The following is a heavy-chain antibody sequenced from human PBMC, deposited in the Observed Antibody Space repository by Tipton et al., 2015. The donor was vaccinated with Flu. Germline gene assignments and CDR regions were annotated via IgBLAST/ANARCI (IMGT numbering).Heavy chain of an antibody. D-gene: IGHD4-17*01. V-gene: IGHV1-18*04. CDR1: GYSFASYG. Sequence: QSGPEVKKPGASVTVSCKTSGYSFASYGITWVRQAPGQGLEWVGWISVYHGHTNYAQKLQGRVTLTTDTSTSTAYMDLRSLRSDDTAVYFCARDYFTVMKGGSADFWGQGTLVTVSS. CDR3: ARDYFTVMKGGSADF. CDR2: ISVYHGHT. J-gene: IGHJ4*02.